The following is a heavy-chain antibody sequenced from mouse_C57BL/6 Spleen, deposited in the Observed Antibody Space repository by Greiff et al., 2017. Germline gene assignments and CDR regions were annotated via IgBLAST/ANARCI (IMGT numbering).Heavy chain of an antibody. CDR1: GFTFSSYT. V-gene: IGHV5-9*01. J-gene: IGHJ1*03. CDR3: ARHEAVVGDCWYFDV. D-gene: IGHD1-1*01. CDR2: ISGGGGNT. Sequence: EVQVVESGGGLVKPGGSLKLSCAASGFTFSSYTMSWVRQTPEKRLEWVATISGGGGNTYYPDSVKGRFTISRDNAKNPLYLQMSSLRSEDTALYYCARHEAVVGDCWYFDVWGTGTTVTVSS.